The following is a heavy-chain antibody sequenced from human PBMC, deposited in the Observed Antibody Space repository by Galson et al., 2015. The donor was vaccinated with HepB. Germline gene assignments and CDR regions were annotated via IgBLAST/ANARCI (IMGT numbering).Heavy chain of an antibody. CDR3: AKDYFGMAV. CDR2: IYSGGTT. V-gene: IGHV3-53*01. J-gene: IGHJ6*02. CDR1: GFTVSHNY. D-gene: IGHD2-21*01. Sequence: SLRLSCAASGFTVSHNYISWVRQAPGKGLEWVSLIYSGGTTKYADSVRGRFTISRDDSKNTLYLQMNNLRAEDTAIYYCAKDYFGMAVWGQGTTVTVSS.